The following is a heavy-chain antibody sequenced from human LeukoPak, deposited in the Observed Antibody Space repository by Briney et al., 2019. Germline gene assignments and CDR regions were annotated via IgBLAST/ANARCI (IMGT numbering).Heavy chain of an antibody. D-gene: IGHD3-22*01. J-gene: IGHJ4*02. CDR1: GGSFSGYY. V-gene: IGHV4-34*01. CDR2: INHSGST. Sequence: SETPSLTCAVYGGSFSGYYWSWIRQPPGKGLEWIGEINHSGSTNYNPSLKSRVTISVDTSKNQFSLKLSSVTAADTAVYYCARDQGDSSGFDYWGQGTLVTVSS. CDR3: ARDQGDSSGFDY.